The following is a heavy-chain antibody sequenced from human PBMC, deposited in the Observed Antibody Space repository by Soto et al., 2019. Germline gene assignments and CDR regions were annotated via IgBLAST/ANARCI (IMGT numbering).Heavy chain of an antibody. V-gene: IGHV3-23*01. CDR2: ISGSGGNR. J-gene: IGHJ5*02. CDR3: AKDRHGENHWFDP. D-gene: IGHD4-17*01. CDR1: GFSFSSYA. Sequence: EVQLLESGGGLVQPGGSLRLSCAASGFSFSSYAMVWVRQGQGKGLEWISSISGSGGNRQYADSVKGRFIISRANSKNTVHLQMNSLRGEDSAVYYCAKDRHGENHWFDPWGQGTLVTVSS.